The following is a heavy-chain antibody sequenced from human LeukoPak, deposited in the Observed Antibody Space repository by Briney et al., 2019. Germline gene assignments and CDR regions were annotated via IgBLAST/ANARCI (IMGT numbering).Heavy chain of an antibody. CDR3: ARNGHEQGLFWSGYGPYYYYYYYMDV. Sequence: PGGSLRLSCAASGFTFSSYAMSWVRQAPGKGLVWVSRINSDGSSTSYADSVKGRFTISRDNAKNTLYLQMNSLRAEDTAVYYCARNGHEQGLFWSGYGPYYYYYYYMDVWGKGTTVTVSS. J-gene: IGHJ6*03. CDR1: GFTFSSYA. CDR2: INSDGSST. V-gene: IGHV3-74*01. D-gene: IGHD3-3*01.